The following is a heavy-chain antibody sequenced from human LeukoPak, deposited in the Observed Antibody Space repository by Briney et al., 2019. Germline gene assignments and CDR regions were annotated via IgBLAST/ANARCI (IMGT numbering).Heavy chain of an antibody. CDR3: AKQSFVMGGGAFDF. J-gene: IGHJ3*01. CDR2: LSYSGGDR. V-gene: IGHV3-23*01. D-gene: IGHD1-26*01. Sequence: GGSLRLSCAASGFTVSNYAMNWVRQAPGKGLEWVSGLSYSGGDRYYADSVKGRFTISRDISKNTLYLQMNSLRAEDTAIYYCAKQSFVMGGGAFDFWGRGTMVTVSS. CDR1: GFTVSNYA.